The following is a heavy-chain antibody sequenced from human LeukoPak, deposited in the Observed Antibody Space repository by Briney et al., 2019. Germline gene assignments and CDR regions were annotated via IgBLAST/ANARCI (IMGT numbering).Heavy chain of an antibody. J-gene: IGHJ4*02. Sequence: SETLSLTCTVSGGSISSSSYYWGWIRQPPGKGLEWIGSIYYSGSTYYNPSLKSRVTISVDTSKNQFSLKLSSVTAADTAVYYRARRDPNRGSYDSSGCFDYWGQGTLVTVSS. V-gene: IGHV4-39*01. CDR1: GGSISSSSYY. CDR2: IYYSGST. CDR3: ARRDPNRGSYDSSGCFDY. D-gene: IGHD3-22*01.